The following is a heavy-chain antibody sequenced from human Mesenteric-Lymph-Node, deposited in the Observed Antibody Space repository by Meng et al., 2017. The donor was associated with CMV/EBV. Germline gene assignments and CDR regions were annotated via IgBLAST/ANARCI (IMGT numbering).Heavy chain of an antibody. CDR3: ARGGEENPLDF. D-gene: IGHD3-10*01. CDR1: GYTFINYH. J-gene: IGHJ4*02. V-gene: IGHV1-18*01. Sequence: ASVKVSCKASGYTFINYHITWVRLAPRHGLEWKGWIRRNNHDTTYPQKFKGRVTMSIDTSRSTAYMELRSLTSDDAAVYYCARGGEENPLDFWGQGTLVTVSS. CDR2: IRRNNHDT.